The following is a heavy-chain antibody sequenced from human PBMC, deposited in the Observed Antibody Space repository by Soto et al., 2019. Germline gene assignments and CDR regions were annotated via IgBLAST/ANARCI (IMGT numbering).Heavy chain of an antibody. D-gene: IGHD2-2*01. CDR3: ANGYCSSADCYPNPNLDY. CDR1: GFSLSTTAEG. J-gene: IGHJ4*02. V-gene: IGHV2-5*02. CDR2: IYWDDDE. Sequence: QITLKESGPTLVKPTQTLTLTCTFSGFSLSTTAEGVGWIRQPPGKALEGLALIYWDDDERYSPAMTSRLTSTKDTSKNQVVLTMTNVDPVDTATSYCANGYCSSADCYPNPNLDYWGQGILVNVSS.